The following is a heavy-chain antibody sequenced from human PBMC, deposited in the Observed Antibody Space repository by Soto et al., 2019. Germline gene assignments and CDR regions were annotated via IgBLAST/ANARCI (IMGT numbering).Heavy chain of an antibody. CDR3: AKDLGRNWFDS. V-gene: IGHV3-30*02. CDR1: GFTFSTYS. J-gene: IGHJ5*01. CDR2: ISTGSNK. D-gene: IGHD3-16*01. Sequence: GGSLRLSCAASGFTFSTYSMNWVRQAPGKGLEWLSYISTGSNKYYADSVKGRFTISRDNSKNTLYLQMNSLRAEDTAVYYCAKDLGRNWFDSWGQGAPVTVSS.